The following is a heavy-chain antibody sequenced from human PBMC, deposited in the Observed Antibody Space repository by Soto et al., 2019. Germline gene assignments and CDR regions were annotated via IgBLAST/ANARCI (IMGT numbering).Heavy chain of an antibody. D-gene: IGHD3-9*01. CDR3: VSLEGLATISYSFDY. CDR1: GGSVSSRTYY. V-gene: IGHV4-39*01. CDR2: IYYSGST. Sequence: QLQLQESGPGLVKPSETLSLTCTVSGGSVSSRTYYWSWIRQSPGKGLEWIGSIYYSGSTYYNPSLESRVTISVDKATKQFSLKVISVTAADTAVYYCVSLEGLATISYSFDYLGQGTLVTVSS. J-gene: IGHJ4*02.